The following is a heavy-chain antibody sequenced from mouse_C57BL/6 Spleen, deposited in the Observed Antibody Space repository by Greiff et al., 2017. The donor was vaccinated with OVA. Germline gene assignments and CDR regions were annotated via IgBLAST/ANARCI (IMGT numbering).Heavy chain of an antibody. Sequence: VMLVESGPGLVQPSQSLSITCTVSGFSLTSYGVHWVRQSPGKGLEWLGVIWSGGSTDYNAAFISRLSISKDNSKSQVFFKMNSLQADDTAIYYCASTVVGGGRWYFDVWGTGTTVTVSS. CDR1: GFSLTSYG. J-gene: IGHJ1*03. V-gene: IGHV2-2*01. D-gene: IGHD1-1*01. CDR3: ASTVVGGGRWYFDV. CDR2: IWSGGST.